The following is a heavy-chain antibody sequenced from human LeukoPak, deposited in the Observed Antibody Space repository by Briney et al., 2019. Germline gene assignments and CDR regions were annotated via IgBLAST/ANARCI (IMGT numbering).Heavy chain of an antibody. CDR3: ARGQGTVTTH. J-gene: IGHJ4*02. Sequence: PSETLSLTCTVSGGSFSSYYWTWIRQPPEKGLEWIGYIYYSGSTNYNPSLKSRVTISVDTSKNHFSLNLSSVTAADTAVYYCARGQGTVTTHWGQGTLVTVSS. D-gene: IGHD4-11*01. CDR1: GGSFSSYY. CDR2: IYYSGST. V-gene: IGHV4-59*12.